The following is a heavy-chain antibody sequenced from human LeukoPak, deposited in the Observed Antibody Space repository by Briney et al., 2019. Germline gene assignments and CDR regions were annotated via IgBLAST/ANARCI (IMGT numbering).Heavy chain of an antibody. CDR2: IIPSVGRA. Sequence: SVKVSCKASGGTFSSYAISWGRQAPGQGLGWMGGIIPSVGRANYAQTFQGRVTITAHESTSTAYMELSSLASEHTAVYYCATEDPKRGYSYGNIDYWGQGTLVTVSS. V-gene: IGHV1-69*01. CDR1: GGTFSSYA. J-gene: IGHJ4*02. CDR3: ATEDPKRGYSYGNIDY. D-gene: IGHD5-18*01.